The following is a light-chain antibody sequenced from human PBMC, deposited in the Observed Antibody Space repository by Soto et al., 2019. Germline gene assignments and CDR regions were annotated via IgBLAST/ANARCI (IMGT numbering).Light chain of an antibody. J-gene: IGKJ1*01. CDR1: STVDSIY. V-gene: IGKV3-20*01. Sequence: ETVLTQSPGTLSLSPGERASLSCRASSTVDSIYLAWYQQKPGQAPRLLIYGASNRATGIPDRFSGSGSGTDFPLTISRLEPEDFAVYYCQQYGSSGTFGQGTKVEIK. CDR3: QQYGSSGT. CDR2: GAS.